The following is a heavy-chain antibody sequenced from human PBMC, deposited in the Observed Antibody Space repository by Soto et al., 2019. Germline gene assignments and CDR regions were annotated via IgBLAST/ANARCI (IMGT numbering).Heavy chain of an antibody. CDR3: ARVGATSPFDY. Sequence: SETLSLTCTVSGGSISRYYWSWIRQPPGKGLEWIGYIYYSGSTNYNPSLKSRVTISVDTSKNQFSLKLSSVTAADTAVYYCARVGATSPFDYWGQGTLVTSPQ. D-gene: IGHD5-12*01. CDR2: IYYSGST. V-gene: IGHV4-59*01. CDR1: GGSISRYY. J-gene: IGHJ4*02.